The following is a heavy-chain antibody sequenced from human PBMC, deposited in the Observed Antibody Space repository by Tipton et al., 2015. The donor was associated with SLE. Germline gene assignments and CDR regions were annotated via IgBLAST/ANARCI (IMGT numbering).Heavy chain of an antibody. D-gene: IGHD3-3*01. V-gene: IGHV4-39*01. CDR1: GGSISGSSYY. CDR3: ATNYDFWSGPHPEYFHN. Sequence: TLSLTCIVSGGSISGSSYYWGWVRQSPGRGLEWIGSIYYPGSTYYTPSLRSRVTISVDTSKNQFSLKLSSVTAADTAVYYCATNYDFWSGPHPEYFHNWGQGTLVIVSS. J-gene: IGHJ1*01. CDR2: IYYPGST.